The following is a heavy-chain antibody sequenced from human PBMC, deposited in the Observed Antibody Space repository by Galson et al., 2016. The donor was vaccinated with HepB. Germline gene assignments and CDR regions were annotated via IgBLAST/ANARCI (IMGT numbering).Heavy chain of an antibody. J-gene: IGHJ4*02. CDR3: ARHEGYGSGPPWDD. CDR2: IHSSGSPY. Sequence: SETLSLTCTVSGGSISSRSYYWGWIRQPPGKGLEWIASIHSSGSPYYYNPSLKSRLTISVDTSKNQFSLRLRSVTAADTALYSCARHEGYGSGPPWDDWGQGTLVTVSS. V-gene: IGHV4-39*01. CDR1: GGSISSRSYY. D-gene: IGHD5-18*01.